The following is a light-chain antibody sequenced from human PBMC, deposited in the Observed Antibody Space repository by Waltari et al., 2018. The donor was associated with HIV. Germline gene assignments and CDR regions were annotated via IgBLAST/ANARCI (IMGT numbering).Light chain of an antibody. J-gene: IGKJ1*01. V-gene: IGKV1-39*01. CDR2: VES. CDR3: QQSYTTPRT. CDR1: QDIGSY. Sequence: DIQMTQSPSSLSASVGGRLTISCRASQDIGSYLNWSRHRPGTAPQLLVSVESNLQTGVPSRFRASGSGTEFRPSIDGLQRDVFATYFCQQSYTTPRTFGLGTEVE.